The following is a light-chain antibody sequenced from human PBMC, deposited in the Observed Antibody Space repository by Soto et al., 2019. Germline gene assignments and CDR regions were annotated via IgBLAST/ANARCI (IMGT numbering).Light chain of an antibody. CDR1: QSVSGS. Sequence: EIVLTQSPATLSLSPGERATLSCRASQSVSGSLAWYQQKPGQAPRLLIYAASTRATGLPARFSGSGSGTEFTLTISSLQSEDFAVYSCQQYNNWPLTFGQGTKVDIK. V-gene: IGKV3-15*01. J-gene: IGKJ1*01. CDR3: QQYNNWPLT. CDR2: AAS.